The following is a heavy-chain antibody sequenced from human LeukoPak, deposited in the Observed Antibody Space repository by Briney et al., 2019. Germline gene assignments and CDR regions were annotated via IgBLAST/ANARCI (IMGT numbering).Heavy chain of an antibody. CDR2: ISSSSSYI. Sequence: GASLRLSCAASGFTFSSYSMNWVRQAPGKGLEWVSSISSSSSYIYYADSVKGRFTISRDNAKNSLYLQMNSLRAEDTAVYYCARALEIGADVWGKETTVTVSS. CDR3: ARALEIGADV. V-gene: IGHV3-21*01. J-gene: IGHJ6*04. D-gene: IGHD4/OR15-4a*01. CDR1: GFTFSSYS.